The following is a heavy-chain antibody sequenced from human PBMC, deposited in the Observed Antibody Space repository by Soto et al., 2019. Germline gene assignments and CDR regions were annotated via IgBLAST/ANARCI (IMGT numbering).Heavy chain of an antibody. CDR2: ISGSGGST. J-gene: IGHJ4*02. CDR1: GFTFSSYA. Sequence: EVQLLETGGGLVQPGGSLRLSCAATGFTFSSYAMSWVRQAPGKGQEWVSAISGSGGSTYYADSVKGRFTISRDNSKNTLYLQMNSLRAEDTAVYYCAYSSTPFDYWGQGTLVTVSS. V-gene: IGHV3-23*01. D-gene: IGHD6-13*01. CDR3: AYSSTPFDY.